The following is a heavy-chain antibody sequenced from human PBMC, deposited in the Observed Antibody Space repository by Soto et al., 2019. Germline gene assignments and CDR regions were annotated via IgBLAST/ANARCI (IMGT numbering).Heavy chain of an antibody. D-gene: IGHD1-1*01. CDR1: GYTFTSYY. Sequence: ASVKVSCKASGYTFTSYYMHWVRQAPGQGLEWMGIINPNGGSTTYARKFQGRLTMTTDTATSTLYMELSSLRSEDTAVYSCARSNDNDGILPDRWGQGTLVTVSS. CDR3: ARSNDNDGILPDR. J-gene: IGHJ5*02. CDR2: INPNGGST. V-gene: IGHV1-46*01.